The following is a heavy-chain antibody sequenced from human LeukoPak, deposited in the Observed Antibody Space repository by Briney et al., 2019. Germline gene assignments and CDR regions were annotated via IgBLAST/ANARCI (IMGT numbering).Heavy chain of an antibody. Sequence: EAGGSLRLSCAASGFTVSSNYMSWVRQAPGKGLEWVSSILNHGGSSYYTDSVRGRFTISGDNSKNTLSLQMNSLRAEDTAVYYCAKDTDDSGDYVDAFDIWGQGTMVTVAS. D-gene: IGHD4-17*01. V-gene: IGHV3-23*01. CDR3: AKDTDDSGDYVDAFDI. CDR1: GFTVSSNY. CDR2: ILNHGGSS. J-gene: IGHJ3*02.